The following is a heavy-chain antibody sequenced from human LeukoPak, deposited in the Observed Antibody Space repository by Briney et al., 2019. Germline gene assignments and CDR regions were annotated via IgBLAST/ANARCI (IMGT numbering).Heavy chain of an antibody. J-gene: IGHJ4*02. CDR3: ARDLWRYYDSSGYQPTFDY. V-gene: IGHV3-48*03. Sequence: GGSLRLSCAASGFTFSSYKMNWVRQAPGKGLEWFSYISSSGSTIYYADSVKGRFTISRDNAKNSLYLQMNSLRAEDTAVYYCARDLWRYYDSSGYQPTFDYWGQGTLVTVSS. CDR1: GFTFSSYK. CDR2: ISSSGSTI. D-gene: IGHD3-22*01.